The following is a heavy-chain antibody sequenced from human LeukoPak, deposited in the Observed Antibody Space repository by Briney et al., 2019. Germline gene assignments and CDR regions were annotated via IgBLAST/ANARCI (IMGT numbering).Heavy chain of an antibody. CDR2: TYSNGRT. V-gene: IGHV3-53*01. CDR1: GFTFSTYG. Sequence: AGSLRLSCAASGFTFSTYGMSWVRQAPGKGLEWVSVTYSNGRTYYADSVKGRFTISRDISRNTLYLQMNSLRAEDTAVYYCARVLSGRGSLYDYYYYMDVWGKGTTVTISS. D-gene: IGHD3-10*01. J-gene: IGHJ6*03. CDR3: ARVLSGRGSLYDYYYYMDV.